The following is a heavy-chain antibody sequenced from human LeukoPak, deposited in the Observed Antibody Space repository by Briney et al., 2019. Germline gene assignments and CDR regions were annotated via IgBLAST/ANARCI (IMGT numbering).Heavy chain of an antibody. Sequence: ASVKVSCKASGYTFTSYDINWVRQATGQGLEWMGWMNPNSGHTGYAQKFQGRVTMTRNTSIATAYMELSSLRSEDTAVYYCARMHYYDSSGDNWFDPWGQGTLVTVSS. V-gene: IGHV1-8*01. CDR1: GYTFTSYD. J-gene: IGHJ5*02. CDR3: ARMHYYDSSGDNWFDP. D-gene: IGHD3-22*01. CDR2: MNPNSGHT.